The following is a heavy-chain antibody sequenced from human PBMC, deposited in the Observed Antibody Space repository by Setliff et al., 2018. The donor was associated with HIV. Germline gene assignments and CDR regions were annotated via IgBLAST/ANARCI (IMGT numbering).Heavy chain of an antibody. CDR2: IVVGSGNT. CDR1: GFTFTSSA. V-gene: IGHV1-58*02. Sequence: SVKVSCKASGFTFTSSAMQWVRQARGQRLEWIGWIVVGSGNTNYAQKFQERVTLTRDMSASTGYMELSSLRSEDTAVYYCAALDIVATRASYYFDYWGQGTLVTVSS. CDR3: AALDIVATRASYYFDY. D-gene: IGHD5-12*01. J-gene: IGHJ4*02.